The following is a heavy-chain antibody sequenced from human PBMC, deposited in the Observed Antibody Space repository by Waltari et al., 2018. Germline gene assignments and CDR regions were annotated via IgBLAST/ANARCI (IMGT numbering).Heavy chain of an antibody. J-gene: IGHJ4*02. CDR3: ARDYPYFDY. Sequence: EVQLVESGGGLVQPGGPRRLSCAPSGYTFSSYWMSWVRQAPGKGLEWVANIKQDGSEKYYVDSVKGRFTISRDNAKNSLYLQMNSLRAEDTAVYYCARDYPYFDYWGQGTLVTVSS. CDR1: GYTFSSYW. CDR2: IKQDGSEK. V-gene: IGHV3-7*01.